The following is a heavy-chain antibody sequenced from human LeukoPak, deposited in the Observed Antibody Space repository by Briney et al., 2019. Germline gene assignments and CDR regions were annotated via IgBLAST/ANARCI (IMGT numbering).Heavy chain of an antibody. V-gene: IGHV3-21*01. CDR3: AREAYWGGDRYFVF. CDR2: ISSSSSYI. J-gene: IGHJ4*02. D-gene: IGHD2-21*02. CDR1: GFTISSYS. Sequence: PGGSLTLSCAASGFTISSYSMNWVRQAPGKGLEWVSSISSSSSYIYYADSVKRRYTITRDNAKNSQYVQMNSLRAEDTAVYYCAREAYWGGDRYFVFWRQGTLVSVS.